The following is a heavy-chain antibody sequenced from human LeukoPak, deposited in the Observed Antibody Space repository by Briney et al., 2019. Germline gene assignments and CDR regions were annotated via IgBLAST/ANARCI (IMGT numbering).Heavy chain of an antibody. Sequence: SETLSLTCTVSGGSISSSSYYWGWIRQPPGKGLEWIGSIYYSGSTYYNPSLKSRVTISVDTSKNQFSLKLSSVTAADTAVYYCAREIVVVPRAFDIWGQGTMVTVSS. D-gene: IGHD2-2*01. CDR3: AREIVVVPRAFDI. CDR1: GGSISSSSYY. CDR2: IYYSGST. V-gene: IGHV4-39*07. J-gene: IGHJ3*02.